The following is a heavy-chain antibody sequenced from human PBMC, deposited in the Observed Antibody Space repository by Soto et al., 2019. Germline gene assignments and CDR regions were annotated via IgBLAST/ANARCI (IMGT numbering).Heavy chain of an antibody. CDR3: AKDPSSSSPYRFEY. D-gene: IGHD6-6*01. CDR1: GFTFGTYA. J-gene: IGHJ4*02. V-gene: IGHV3-23*01. Sequence: EVQLLESGGGLVQPGGSLRLSCAASGFTFGTYAMSWVRQAPGKGLESVSTISGSGGSTYYADSVKGRSSSSRDNSKNTLYRKMNSLRAEDTAVYYCAKDPSSSSPYRFEYWGRGSLVTVFS. CDR2: ISGSGGST.